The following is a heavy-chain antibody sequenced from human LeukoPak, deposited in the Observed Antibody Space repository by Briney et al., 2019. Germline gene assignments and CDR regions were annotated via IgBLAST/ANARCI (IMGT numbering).Heavy chain of an antibody. CDR2: ISAYNGNT. CDR3: ALGGSGSYYITDY. Sequence: ASVKVSCKASGYTFTSYGISWVRQAPGQGLEWMGWISAYNGNTNYAQKFQGRVTMTRDTSISTAYMELSRLRSDDTAVYYCALGGSGSYYITDYWGQGTLVTVSS. D-gene: IGHD3-10*01. J-gene: IGHJ4*02. V-gene: IGHV1-18*01. CDR1: GYTFTSYG.